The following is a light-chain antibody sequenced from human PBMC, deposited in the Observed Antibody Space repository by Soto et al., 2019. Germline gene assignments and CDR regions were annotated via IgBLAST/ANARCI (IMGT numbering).Light chain of an antibody. V-gene: IGKV1-9*01. CDR3: QQLNIFPPLFT. Sequence: IQLTQSPSSLSASVGDRVTTTCPASQGIRSYLAWYQQRPGKAPELLIYGASTLRTGVASRFSGSGSGTEFTLTISSLQPEDFATYFCQQLNIFPPLFTFGPGTKVDN. CDR2: GAS. J-gene: IGKJ3*01. CDR1: QGIRSY.